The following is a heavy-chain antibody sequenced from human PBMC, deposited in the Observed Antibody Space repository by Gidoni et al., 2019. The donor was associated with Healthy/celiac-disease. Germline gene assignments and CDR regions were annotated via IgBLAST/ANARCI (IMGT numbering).Heavy chain of an antibody. CDR1: GFTFSSYA. CDR3: ARDTAMVSYYFDY. Sequence: EVQLLESGGGVVQPGGSLRLSCAASGFTFSSYAMSWVRQAPGKGLEWVSAISGSGGSTYYADSVKGRFTISRDNSKNTLYLQMNSLRAEDTAVYYCARDTAMVSYYFDYWGQGTLVTVSS. J-gene: IGHJ4*02. D-gene: IGHD5-18*01. V-gene: IGHV3-23*01. CDR2: ISGSGGST.